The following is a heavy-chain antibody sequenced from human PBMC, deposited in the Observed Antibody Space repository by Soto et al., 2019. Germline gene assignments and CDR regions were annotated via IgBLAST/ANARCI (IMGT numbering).Heavy chain of an antibody. Sequence: QVQLQESGPGLVKPSETLSLTCTVSGGSISSYYWSWIRQPPGKGLEWIGYIYYSGSTNYNPSLKSRVTISVDTSKNQFSLKLSSVTAADTAVYYCARGGYYGSKTRFDPWGQGTLVTVSS. D-gene: IGHD3-10*01. V-gene: IGHV4-59*08. CDR1: GGSISSYY. CDR3: ARGGYYGSKTRFDP. CDR2: IYYSGST. J-gene: IGHJ5*02.